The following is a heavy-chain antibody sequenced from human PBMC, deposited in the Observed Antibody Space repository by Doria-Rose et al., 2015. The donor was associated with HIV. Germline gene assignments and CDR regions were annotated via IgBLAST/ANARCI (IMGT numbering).Heavy chain of an antibody. D-gene: IGHD6-13*01. CDR3: ARIKSSRWYHKYYFDF. J-gene: IGHJ4*02. CDR1: GVSLSSPGMG. Sequence: QESGPVLVKPTETLTLTCTVSGVSLSSPGMGVSWIRQPPGKALEWLANIFSDDERSYTTSLKSRLTISGGTSKSQVVLTMTDMDPVDTATYYCARIKSSRWYHKYYFDFWGQGTLVIVSA. CDR2: IFSDDER. V-gene: IGHV2-26*01.